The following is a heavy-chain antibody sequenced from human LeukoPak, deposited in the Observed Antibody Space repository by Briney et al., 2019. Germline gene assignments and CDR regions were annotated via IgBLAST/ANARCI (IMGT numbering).Heavy chain of an antibody. D-gene: IGHD6-19*01. V-gene: IGHV3-21*01. J-gene: IGHJ4*02. CDR2: ISSSSSYI. CDR1: GFTFSSYS. Sequence: PGGSLRLSCAASGFTFSSYSMNWVRQAPGKGLEWVSSISSSSSYIYYADSVKGRSTISRDNAKNSLYLQMNSLRAEDTAVYYCARDMPSGWYFDYWGQGTLVTVSS. CDR3: ARDMPSGWYFDY.